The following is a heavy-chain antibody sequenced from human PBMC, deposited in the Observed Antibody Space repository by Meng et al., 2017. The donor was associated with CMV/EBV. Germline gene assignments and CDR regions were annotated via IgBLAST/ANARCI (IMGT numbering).Heavy chain of an antibody. J-gene: IGHJ4*02. D-gene: IGHD6-6*01. CDR3: AKDFTYSSSPAYYFDY. CDR2: IWYDGSNK. Sequence: SGCTFSSYGRHWVRQAPGKGLEWVAVIWYDGSNKYYADSVKGRFTISRDNSKNTLYLQMNSLRAEDTAVYYCAKDFTYSSSPAYYFDYWGQGTLVTVSS. V-gene: IGHV3-33*06. CDR1: GCTFSSYG.